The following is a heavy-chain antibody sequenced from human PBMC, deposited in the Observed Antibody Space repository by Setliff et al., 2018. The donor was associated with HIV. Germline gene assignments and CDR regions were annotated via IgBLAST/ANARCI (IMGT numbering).Heavy chain of an antibody. CDR2: VHANGDT. Sequence: SETLSLTCTVSGDSISRGAYYWSWIRQPAEKGLEWIGRVHANGDTSYNLSLRSRVIISLDTAKNQFSLTLVSVTAADTALYYCARCPSNHLTEAGKKTFYYYYMDVWGKGTTVTVSS. V-gene: IGHV4-61*02. CDR1: GDSISRGAYY. D-gene: IGHD6-13*01. J-gene: IGHJ6*03. CDR3: ARCPSNHLTEAGKKTFYYYYMDV.